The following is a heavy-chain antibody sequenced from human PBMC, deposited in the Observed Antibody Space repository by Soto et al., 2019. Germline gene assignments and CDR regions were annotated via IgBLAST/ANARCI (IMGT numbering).Heavy chain of an antibody. CDR2: VYPRDSDT. Sequence: GESLKISCKASGYIFIDYWIGWVRQMPGKVLEWMGIVYPRDSDTRYSPSFQGQVTISADSSTGTAFLQWRSLKASDTALYYCAGPPLPGYSIHFNSWGQGXLVTVYS. D-gene: IGHD2-15*01. CDR1: GYIFIDYW. V-gene: IGHV5-51*01. CDR3: AGPPLPGYSIHFNS. J-gene: IGHJ4*02.